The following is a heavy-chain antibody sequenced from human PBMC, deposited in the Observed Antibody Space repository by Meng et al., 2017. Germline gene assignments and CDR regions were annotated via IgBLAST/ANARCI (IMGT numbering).Heavy chain of an antibody. CDR2: TYHSGST. Sequence: HVEREEAGPGLVKPSRTLSLTCAVSGGSNSSSNWWSWVRQSAGKGLEWIGETYHSGSTNYNASLKSRVTISVDKSKNQFSLKLSYVTAADTAVYYCARDGRSCDWGQGTLVTVSS. CDR3: ARDGRSCD. V-gene: IGHV4-4*02. CDR1: GGSNSSSNW. J-gene: IGHJ4*02.